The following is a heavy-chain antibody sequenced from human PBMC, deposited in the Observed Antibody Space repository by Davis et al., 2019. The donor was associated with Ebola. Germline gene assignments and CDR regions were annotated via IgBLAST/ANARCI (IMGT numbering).Heavy chain of an antibody. CDR3: ARHSDTAMVPSEAFDI. Sequence: GGSLRLSCKASGYSFTNYWIAWVRQMPGKGLEWVGIIYPDDSDTRYSPSFQGQVTISADKSISTAYLQWSSLKASDTAMYYCARHSDTAMVPSEAFDIWGQGTMVTVSS. J-gene: IGHJ3*02. CDR1: GYSFTNYW. D-gene: IGHD5-18*01. V-gene: IGHV5-51*01. CDR2: IYPDDSDT.